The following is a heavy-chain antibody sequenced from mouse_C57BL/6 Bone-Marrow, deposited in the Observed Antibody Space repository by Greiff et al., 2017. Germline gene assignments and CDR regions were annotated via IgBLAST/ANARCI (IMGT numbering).Heavy chain of an antibody. J-gene: IGHJ2*01. CDR3: ARGGYYGLFDY. V-gene: IGHV3-6*01. CDR1: GYSITSGYY. CDR2: ISYDGSN. D-gene: IGHD1-1*01. Sequence: ESGPDLVKPSQSLSLTCSVTGYSITSGYYWNWIRQFPGNKLEWMGYISYDGSNNYNPSLKNRISITRDTSKNQFFLKLNSVTTEDTATYYCARGGYYGLFDYWGQGTTLTVSS.